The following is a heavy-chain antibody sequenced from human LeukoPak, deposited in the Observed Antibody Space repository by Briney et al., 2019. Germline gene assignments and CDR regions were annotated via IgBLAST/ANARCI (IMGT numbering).Heavy chain of an antibody. D-gene: IGHD3-16*02. CDR3: ARALRLGELSLFDY. CDR1: GGTFSSYA. Sequence: VASVKVSCKASGGTFSSYAISWVRQAPGQGLEWMGGIIPIFSTANYAQTFQGRVTITADKSTSTAYMELSSLRSEDTAVYYCARALRLGELSLFDYWGQGTLVTVSS. J-gene: IGHJ4*02. V-gene: IGHV1-69*06. CDR2: IIPIFSTA.